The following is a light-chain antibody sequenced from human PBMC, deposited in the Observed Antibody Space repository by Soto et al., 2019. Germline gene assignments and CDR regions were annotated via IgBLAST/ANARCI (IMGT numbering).Light chain of an antibody. J-gene: IGLJ3*02. CDR3: CSYAGNKTVV. CDR1: SSDVGGYNY. CDR2: DVG. V-gene: IGLV2-11*01. Sequence: QSALTQPRSVSGSPGQSVTISCTGTSSDVGGYNYVSWYQQYPAKAPKVMIYDVGRRPSGVPDRFSGSKSGNTASLTISGLQAEDEAVYFCCSYAGNKTVVFGGGTKVTVL.